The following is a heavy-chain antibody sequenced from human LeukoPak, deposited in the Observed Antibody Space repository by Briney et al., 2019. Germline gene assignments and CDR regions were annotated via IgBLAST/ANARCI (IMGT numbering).Heavy chain of an antibody. J-gene: IGHJ4*02. D-gene: IGHD4-17*01. V-gene: IGHV3-30-3*01. CDR3: ATLPT. Sequence: PGGSLRLSCAVSGFTFSSYAMHWVRQAPGKGLEWVAVISYDGNNKYYADSVKGRFTISRDNSKNTLYLQMNSLRAEDTALYYCATLPTWGQGTLVTVSS. CDR2: ISYDGNNK. CDR1: GFTFSSYA.